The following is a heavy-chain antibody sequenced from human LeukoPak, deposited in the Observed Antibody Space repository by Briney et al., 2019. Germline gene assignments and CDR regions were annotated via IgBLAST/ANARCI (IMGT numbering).Heavy chain of an antibody. Sequence: SETLSLTCTVSGGSISSGGYYWSWIRQHPGKGLEWIGYIYYSGSTYYNPSLKSRVAISVDTSKNQFSLKLSSVAAADTAVYYCARGLNGEPFDYWGQGTLVTVSS. J-gene: IGHJ4*02. CDR1: GGSISSGGYY. CDR2: IYYSGST. D-gene: IGHD1-14*01. V-gene: IGHV4-31*03. CDR3: ARGLNGEPFDY.